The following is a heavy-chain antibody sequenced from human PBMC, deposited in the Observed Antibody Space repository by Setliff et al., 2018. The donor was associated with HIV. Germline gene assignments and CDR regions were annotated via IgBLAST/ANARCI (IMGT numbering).Heavy chain of an antibody. CDR1: GFSSSSYT. CDR2: ILYDGSNK. CDR3: ARDTGQLVYYFDS. J-gene: IGHJ4*02. D-gene: IGHD6-6*01. V-gene: IGHV3-30*04. Sequence: GGSVRLSCEASGFSSSSYTMNWVRQAPGKGLEWVAVILYDGSNKYYADSVKGRFTISRDNLKKRVYLQMSSLRAEDTAVYFCARDTGQLVYYFDSWGQGTLVTVSS.